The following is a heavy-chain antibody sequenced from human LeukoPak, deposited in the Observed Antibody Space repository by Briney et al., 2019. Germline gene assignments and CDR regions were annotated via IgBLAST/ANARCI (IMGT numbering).Heavy chain of an antibody. V-gene: IGHV4-30-4*01. CDR1: GGSISSGDYY. D-gene: IGHD3-22*01. CDR3: ARPYYYDSSIDP. CDR2: MYYSGST. Sequence: PSETLSLTCTVSGGSISSGDYYWSWIRQPPGKGLEWIAYMYYSGSTYYNPSLKSRVTMSADTSKNQLSLKLSSVTAADTAVYYCARPYYYDSSIDPWGQGILVTVSS. J-gene: IGHJ5*02.